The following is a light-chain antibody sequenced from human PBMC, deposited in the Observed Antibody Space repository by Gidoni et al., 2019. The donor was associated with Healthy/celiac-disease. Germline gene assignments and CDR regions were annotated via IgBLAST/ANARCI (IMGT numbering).Light chain of an antibody. V-gene: IGKV3-11*01. CDR1: QSVSSY. Sequence: EIVLTQSPATLSLSPGERATLSCRASQSVSSYLAWYQQKPGQAPRLLIYDASNSATGIPARFSGSGSGTDFTLTISSLEPEDFAVYYCQQRSNWPITFGQXTRLEIK. J-gene: IGKJ5*01. CDR2: DAS. CDR3: QQRSNWPIT.